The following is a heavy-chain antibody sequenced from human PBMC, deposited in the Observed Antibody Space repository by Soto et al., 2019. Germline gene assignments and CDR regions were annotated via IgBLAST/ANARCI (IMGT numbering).Heavy chain of an antibody. CDR2: ISGSGGST. D-gene: IGHD5-12*01. CDR1: GFTFSSYA. Sequence: TGGSLRLSCAASGFTFSSYAMSWVRQAPGKGLEWVSAISGSGGSTYYADSVKGRFTISRDNSKNTLYLQMNSLRAEDTAVYYCAKDASGGIVATIWDYWGQGTLVTVSS. CDR3: AKDASGGIVATIWDY. V-gene: IGHV3-23*01. J-gene: IGHJ4*02.